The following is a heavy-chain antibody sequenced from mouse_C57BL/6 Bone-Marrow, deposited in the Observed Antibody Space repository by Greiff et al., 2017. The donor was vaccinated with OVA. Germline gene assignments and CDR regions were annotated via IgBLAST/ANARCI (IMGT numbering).Heavy chain of an antibody. V-gene: IGHV1-72*01. D-gene: IGHD2-3*01. CDR1: GYTFTSYW. Sequence: QVQLQQPGAELVKPGASVKLSCKASGYTFTSYWMHWVKQRPGRDLEWIGRIDPNSGGTKYNEKFKSKATLTVDKPSSTAYMQLSSLTSEDSAVYYCAAIYDGYHWYFDVWGTGTTVTVSS. CDR2: IDPNSGGT. J-gene: IGHJ1*03. CDR3: AAIYDGYHWYFDV.